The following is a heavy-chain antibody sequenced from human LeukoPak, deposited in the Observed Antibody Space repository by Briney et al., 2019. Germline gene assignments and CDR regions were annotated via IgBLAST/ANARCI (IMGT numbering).Heavy chain of an antibody. D-gene: IGHD2-15*01. CDR1: GFTFSDYY. Sequence: GGSLRLSCAASGFTFSDYYMDWVRQAPGKGLEWVSAISGSGGSTYYADSVKGRFTISRDNSKNTLYLQMNSLRAEDTAVYYCAKDGLAGGYCSGGSCYSYDYWGQGTLVTVSS. J-gene: IGHJ4*02. V-gene: IGHV3-23*01. CDR3: AKDGLAGGYCSGGSCYSYDY. CDR2: ISGSGGST.